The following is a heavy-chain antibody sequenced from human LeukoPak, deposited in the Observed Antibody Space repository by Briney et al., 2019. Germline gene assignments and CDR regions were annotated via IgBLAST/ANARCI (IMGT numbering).Heavy chain of an antibody. CDR1: GFTFDDYA. J-gene: IGHJ3*02. CDR2: ISWNSGNI. Sequence: PGGSLRLSCAASGFTFDDYAMHWVRQAPGKGLEWVSFISWNSGNIDYADSVKGRFTISRDNSKNTLYLQVNSLRVEDTAVYYCARDKARQYSGTYTGAFDIWGQGTMVTVSS. V-gene: IGHV3-9*01. CDR3: ARDKARQYSGTYTGAFDI. D-gene: IGHD1-26*01.